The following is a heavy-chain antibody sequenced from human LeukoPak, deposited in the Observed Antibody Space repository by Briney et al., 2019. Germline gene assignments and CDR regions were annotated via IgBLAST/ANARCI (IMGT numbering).Heavy chain of an antibody. CDR1: GFTFSSYG. V-gene: IGHV3-33*01. Sequence: GGSLRLSCAASGFTFSSYGMHWGRQAPGKGLEWVAVIWYDGSNKYSADSVKGRFTISRDNSKNTLYLQMNSLRAEDTAVYYCARDLYDSSGYHFSYHYYYYMDVWGKGTTVTVSS. J-gene: IGHJ6*03. CDR2: IWYDGSNK. CDR3: ARDLYDSSGYHFSYHYYYYMDV. D-gene: IGHD3-22*01.